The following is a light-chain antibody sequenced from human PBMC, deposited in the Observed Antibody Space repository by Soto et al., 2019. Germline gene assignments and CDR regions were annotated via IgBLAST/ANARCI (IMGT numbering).Light chain of an antibody. CDR2: LSSDGSH. J-gene: IGLJ2*01. CDR1: SGHSSYA. CDR3: QAWDTVAMVV. V-gene: IGLV4-69*01. Sequence: QLVLTQSPSASASLGASVKLTCTLSSGHSSYAIAWHQQQPEKGPRYLMKLSSDGSHSKGDGIPDRFSGSISGAERYLTIASIQAEDEADYYCQAWDTVAMVVFGGGTKVTVL.